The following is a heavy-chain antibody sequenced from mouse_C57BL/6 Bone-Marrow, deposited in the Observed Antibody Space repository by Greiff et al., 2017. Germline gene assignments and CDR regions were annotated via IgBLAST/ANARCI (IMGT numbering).Heavy chain of an antibody. CDR1: GYTFTDYE. Sequence: VKLQESGAELVRPGASVTLSCKASGYTFTDYEMHWVKQTPVHGLEWIGAIDPETGGTAYNQKFKGKAILTADKSSSTAYMELRSLTSEDSAVYYCTRDYYGSSHYYAMDYWGQGTSVTVSS. CDR2: IDPETGGT. D-gene: IGHD1-1*01. V-gene: IGHV1-15*01. CDR3: TRDYYGSSHYYAMDY. J-gene: IGHJ4*01.